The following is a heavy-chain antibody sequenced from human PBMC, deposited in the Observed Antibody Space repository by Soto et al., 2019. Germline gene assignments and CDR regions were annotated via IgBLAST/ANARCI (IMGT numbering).Heavy chain of an antibody. D-gene: IGHD6-13*01. J-gene: IGHJ6*02. Sequence: SDTLSLTCAVSGGSISSSSYYWGWIRQPPGKGLEWIGSIYYSGSTYYNPSLKSRVTISVDTSKNQFSLKLSSVTAADTAVYYCARHGSYSSSWYGWEFSYGMDVWGQGTTVT. V-gene: IGHV4-39*01. CDR3: ARHGSYSSSWYGWEFSYGMDV. CDR1: GGSISSSSYY. CDR2: IYYSGST.